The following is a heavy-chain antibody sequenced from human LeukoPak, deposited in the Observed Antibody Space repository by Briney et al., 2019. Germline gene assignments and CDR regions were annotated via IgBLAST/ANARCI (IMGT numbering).Heavy chain of an antibody. CDR2: IRFDGNNK. D-gene: IGHD6-13*01. V-gene: IGHV3-30*02. CDR1: GFTFSDYG. J-gene: IGHJ4*02. CDR3: AKTLAAGGTMGNFQHFAY. Sequence: GGSLRLSCAASGFTFSDYGRHWVRQAPGKGLEWVAFIRFDGNNKYYTGPVKGRFNISRDNPKNTLFLQMNSLRTEDTAMYYCAKTLAAGGTMGNFQHFAYWGQGTLVTVSS.